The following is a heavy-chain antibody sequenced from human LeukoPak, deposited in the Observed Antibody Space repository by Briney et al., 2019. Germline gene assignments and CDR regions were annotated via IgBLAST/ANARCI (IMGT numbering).Heavy chain of an antibody. D-gene: IGHD5-24*01. CDR3: ARGRDPY. J-gene: IGHJ4*02. V-gene: IGHV4-34*01. CDR1: GGSFSGYY. CDR2: INHSGST. Sequence: SETLSLTCAVYGGSFSGYYWTWIRQPPGRGLEWIGEINHSGSTNYNPSLKSRVTISVDTSKSQFSLKLNSVTAADTAMYYCARGRDPYWGEGTLVSVSS.